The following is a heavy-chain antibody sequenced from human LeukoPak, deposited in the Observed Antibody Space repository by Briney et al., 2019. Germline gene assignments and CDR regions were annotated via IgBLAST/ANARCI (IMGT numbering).Heavy chain of an antibody. D-gene: IGHD3-9*01. CDR2: IIPIFGTA. Sequence: ASVKVSCKASGGTFSSYAISWVRQAPGQGLEWMGGIIPIFGTANYAQKFQGRVTITADESTSTAYMELSSLRSEDTAVYYCARAPDYDILTGYHIGFDYWGQGTLVTVSS. J-gene: IGHJ4*02. V-gene: IGHV1-69*13. CDR3: ARAPDYDILTGYHIGFDY. CDR1: GGTFSSYA.